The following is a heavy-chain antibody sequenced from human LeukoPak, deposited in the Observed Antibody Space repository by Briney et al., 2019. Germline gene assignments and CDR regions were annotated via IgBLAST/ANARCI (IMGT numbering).Heavy chain of an antibody. Sequence: SETLSLTCTVSGGSISSYYWSWIRQPPGKGLEWIGYIYYSGSTNYNPSLKSRVTISVDTSKNQFSLKLSSVTAADTAVYYCARGFTLYAFDIWGQGTMVTVSS. CDR1: GGSISSYY. J-gene: IGHJ3*02. CDR3: ARGFTLYAFDI. CDR2: IYYSGST. V-gene: IGHV4-59*12.